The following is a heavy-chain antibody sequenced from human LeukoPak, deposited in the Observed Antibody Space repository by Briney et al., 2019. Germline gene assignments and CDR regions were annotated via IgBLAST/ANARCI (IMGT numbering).Heavy chain of an antibody. J-gene: IGHJ1*01. CDR2: IRSKANSYAT. CDR1: GFTFSGSA. Sequence: ESGGSLRLSCAASGFTFSGSAMHWVRQASGKGLEWVGRIRSKANSYATAYAASVKGRFTISRDDSKNTAYLQMNSLKTEDTAVYYCTRHSPSYYYDSSGYYRIAEYFQHWARAPWSPSPQ. CDR3: TRHSPSYYYDSSGYYRIAEYFQH. D-gene: IGHD3-22*01. V-gene: IGHV3-73*01.